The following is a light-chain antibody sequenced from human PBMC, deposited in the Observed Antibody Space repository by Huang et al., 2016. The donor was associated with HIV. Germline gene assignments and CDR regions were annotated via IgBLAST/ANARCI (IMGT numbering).Light chain of an antibody. J-gene: IGKJ4*01. V-gene: IGKV3-20*01. Sequence: TLSCRASQSVRSSSLAWYQQKPGQSPRLLIFGASNRATDIPDRFSGSGSATDFTLTISRLEPEDFAVYYCQQYGSSPLTFGGGTKVEIK. CDR3: QQYGSSPLT. CDR1: QSVRSSS. CDR2: GAS.